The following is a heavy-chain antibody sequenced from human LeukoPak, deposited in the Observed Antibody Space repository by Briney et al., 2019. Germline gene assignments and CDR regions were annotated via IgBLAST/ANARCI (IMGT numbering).Heavy chain of an antibody. CDR3: AKELDTMFFDY. V-gene: IGHV3-43*01. CDR1: GFNFHRYT. J-gene: IGHJ4*02. Sequence: PGGSLRPSCATSGFNFHRYTIHWVRQAPGKGLEWVSLADWAGGTTYYSDSVRGRFTISRDSGRNSVYLQMNSLTTDDTAFYFCAKELDTMFFDYWGQGALVTVSS. D-gene: IGHD3-10*02. CDR2: ADWAGGTT.